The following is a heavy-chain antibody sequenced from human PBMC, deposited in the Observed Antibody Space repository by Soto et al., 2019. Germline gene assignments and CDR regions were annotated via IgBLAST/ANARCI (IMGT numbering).Heavy chain of an antibody. V-gene: IGHV3-33*01. J-gene: IGHJ6*02. CDR2: IWYDGSNK. Sequence: QVQLVESGGGVVQPGRSLRLSCAASGFTFSSYGMHWVRQAPGKGLEWGAVIWYDGSNKYYADSVKGRFTISRDNSKNTLYLQMNSRRDEDTAVYCCARRMGFGLDSSRKYGMDVWGQGTTVTVSS. D-gene: IGHD6-13*01. CDR1: GFTFSSYG. CDR3: ARRMGFGLDSSRKYGMDV.